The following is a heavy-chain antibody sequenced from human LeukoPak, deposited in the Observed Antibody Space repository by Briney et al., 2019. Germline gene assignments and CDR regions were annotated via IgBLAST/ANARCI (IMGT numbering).Heavy chain of an antibody. Sequence: PSETLSLTCAVSGGSISSGGYSWSWIRQPPGKGLEWIGYIYHSGSTYYNPSLESRVTISVDRSKNQFSLKLSSVTAADTAVYYCARSPRRYYMDVWVKGTTVTVSS. CDR2: IYHSGST. J-gene: IGHJ6*03. CDR3: ARSPRRYYMDV. V-gene: IGHV4-30-2*01. CDR1: GGSISSGGYS.